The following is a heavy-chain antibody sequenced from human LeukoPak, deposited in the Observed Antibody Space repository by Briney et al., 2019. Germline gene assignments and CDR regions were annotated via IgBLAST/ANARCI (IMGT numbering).Heavy chain of an antibody. CDR1: EFTFSNYW. CDR3: ARRGGRWLVWEEPSGFDY. CDR2: IKQDGGKK. V-gene: IGHV3-7*01. J-gene: IGHJ4*02. Sequence: PGGSLRLSCAASEFTFSNYWMSWVRQAPGKGLEWVANIKQDGGKKYYVDSVRGRFTISRDNAKNSLYLQMNSLRADDTAVYYCARRGGRWLVWEEPSGFDYWGQGTLVTVSS. D-gene: IGHD6-19*01.